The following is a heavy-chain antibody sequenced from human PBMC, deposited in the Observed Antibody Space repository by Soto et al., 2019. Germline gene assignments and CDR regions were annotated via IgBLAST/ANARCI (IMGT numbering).Heavy chain of an antibody. V-gene: IGHV4-30-2*01. CDR2: IYHSGST. J-gene: IGHJ5*02. CDR1: GGSISSGGYS. Sequence: QLQLQESCAGLVKPSQTRSLTCAVSGGSISSGGYSWSWIRQPPGKGLEWIGYIYHSGSTYYNPSLKSRVTISVDRSKNQFSLKLSSLTAADTAVYYCARVPGPWGQGTLVTVSS. CDR3: ARVPGP.